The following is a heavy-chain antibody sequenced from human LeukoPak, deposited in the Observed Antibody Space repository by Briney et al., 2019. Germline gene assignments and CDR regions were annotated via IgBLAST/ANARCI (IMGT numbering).Heavy chain of an antibody. V-gene: IGHV4-59*08. Sequence: SETLSLTCTVSGGSISSYYWSWIRQPPGKGLEWIGYIYYSGCTNYNPSLKSRVTISVDTSKNQFSLKLSSVTAADTAVYYCARGLFFDYWGRGTLVTVSS. J-gene: IGHJ4*02. CDR3: ARGLFFDY. CDR2: IYYSGCT. CDR1: GGSISSYY. D-gene: IGHD3-22*01.